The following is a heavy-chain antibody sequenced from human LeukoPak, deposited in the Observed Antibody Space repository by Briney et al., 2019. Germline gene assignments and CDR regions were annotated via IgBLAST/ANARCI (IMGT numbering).Heavy chain of an antibody. CDR1: GGSISSGDYY. J-gene: IGHJ4*02. Sequence: SQTLSLTCTVSGGSISSGDYYWSWIRQPPGKGLEWIGYIYYSGSTYYNPSLKSRVTISVDTSKNQFSLKLSSVTAADTAVYYCARGGGPLAARLPFDYWGQGTLVTVSS. D-gene: IGHD3-10*01. V-gene: IGHV4-30-4*08. CDR3: ARGGGPLAARLPFDY. CDR2: IYYSGST.